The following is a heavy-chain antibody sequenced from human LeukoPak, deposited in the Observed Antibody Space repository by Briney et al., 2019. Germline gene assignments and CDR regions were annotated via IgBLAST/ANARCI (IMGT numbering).Heavy chain of an antibody. CDR1: GGTFSSYA. V-gene: IGHV1-69*13. CDR2: IIPIFGTA. D-gene: IGHD3-9*01. J-gene: IGHJ3*02. Sequence: GASVKVSCKASGGTFSSYAISWVRQVPGQGLEWMGGIIPIFGTANYAQKFQGRVTITADESTSTAYMELSSLRSEDTAVYYCARSDFDWSTSYAFDIWGQGTMVTVSS. CDR3: ARSDFDWSTSYAFDI.